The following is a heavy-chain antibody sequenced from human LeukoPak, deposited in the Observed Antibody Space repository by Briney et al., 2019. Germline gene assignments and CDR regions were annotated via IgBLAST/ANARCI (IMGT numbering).Heavy chain of an antibody. CDR1: GFTLRNYA. V-gene: IGHV3-21*01. CDR3: ARDMVTSNWFDP. CDR2: ISSSTSYI. Sequence: GGSLRLSCAASGFTLRNYAMSWVRQAPGKGLEWVSSISSSTSYIYYADSVKGRFTISKDNAKNSLYLQMNSLRAEDTAVYYCARDMVTSNWFDPWGLGTLVTVSS. D-gene: IGHD5-18*01. J-gene: IGHJ5*02.